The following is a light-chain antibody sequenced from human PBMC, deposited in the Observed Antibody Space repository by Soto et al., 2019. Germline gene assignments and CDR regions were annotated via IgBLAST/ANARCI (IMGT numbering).Light chain of an antibody. CDR2: DES. CDR3: PQRSNWPPIT. J-gene: IGKJ5*01. CDR1: QSVKTF. V-gene: IGKV3-11*01. Sequence: EIVLTQSPATVSLSPGESATLSCRASQSVKTFLVWYQQKPAQAPRLLIYDESHRATGIPARFSGSGSGTDFTLTISSLQPEDTAVYYCPQRSNWPPITFGQGTRLEIK.